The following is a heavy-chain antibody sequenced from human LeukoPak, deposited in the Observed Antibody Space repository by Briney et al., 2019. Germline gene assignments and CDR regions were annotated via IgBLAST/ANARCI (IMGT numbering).Heavy chain of an antibody. D-gene: IGHD3-9*01. CDR2: ISAYNGNT. CDR3: ARDSLLVLRYFDWLSQGTNWFDP. J-gene: IGHJ5*02. V-gene: IGHV1-18*01. CDR1: GYTFTSYG. Sequence: GASVKVSCKASGYTFTSYGISWVRQAPGQGLEWMGWISAYNGNTNYAQKLQGRVTMTTDTSTSTAYIEPRSLRSDDTAVYYCARDSLLVLRYFDWLSQGTNWFDPWGQGTLVTVSS.